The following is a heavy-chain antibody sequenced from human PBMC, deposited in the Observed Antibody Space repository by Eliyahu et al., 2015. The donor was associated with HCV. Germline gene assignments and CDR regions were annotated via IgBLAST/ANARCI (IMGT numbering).Heavy chain of an antibody. J-gene: IGHJ4*02. V-gene: IGHV3-15*01. CDR2: IKSKTDGGTT. CDR3: TTDLRPSGSYLFDY. CDR1: GFXXSNAW. D-gene: IGHD1-26*01. Sequence: EVQLVESGGGWVKPGGSLRXSCAAXGFXXSNAWXSWVRQAPGKGLEWVGRIKSKTDGGTTDYAAPVKGRFTISRDDSKNTLYLQMNSLKTEDTAVYYCTTDLRPSGSYLFDYWGQGTLVTVSS.